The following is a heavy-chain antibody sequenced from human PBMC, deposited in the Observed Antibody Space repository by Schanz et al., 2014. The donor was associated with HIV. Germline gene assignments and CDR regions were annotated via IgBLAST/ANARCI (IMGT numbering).Heavy chain of an antibody. V-gene: IGHV4-34*01. CDR3: ARTPYYFDY. CDR2: INHSGST. CDR1: GGSFSVYS. J-gene: IGHJ4*02. Sequence: QVQLQQWGAGLLKPSETLSLTCAVYGGSFSVYSWSWIRQPPGKGLQWIGEINHSGSTNYNPSLKGRFTISVDPSKNQFSLRLNSVTAADTAVYYCARTPYYFDYWGQGTLVTVSS.